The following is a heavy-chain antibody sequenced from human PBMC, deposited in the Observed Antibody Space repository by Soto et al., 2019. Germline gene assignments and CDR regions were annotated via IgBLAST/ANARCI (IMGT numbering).Heavy chain of an antibody. CDR2: ISYDGSNK. V-gene: IGHV3-30*18. CDR3: AKDLWFGSSWYATYDAFDI. CDR1: GFTFSSYG. J-gene: IGHJ3*02. D-gene: IGHD6-13*01. Sequence: GSLRLSCAASGFTFSSYGMHWVRQAPGKGLEWVAVISYDGSNKYYADSVKGRFTISRDNSKNTLYLQMNSLRAEDTAVYYCAKDLWFGSSWYATYDAFDIWGQGTMVTGSS.